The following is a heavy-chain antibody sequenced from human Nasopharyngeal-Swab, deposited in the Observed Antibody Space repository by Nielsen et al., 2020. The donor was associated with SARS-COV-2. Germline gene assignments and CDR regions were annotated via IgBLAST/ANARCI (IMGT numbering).Heavy chain of an antibody. Sequence: WIRQPPGKGLEWVSYISGGSRAIYYADSVKGRFTISRDNGKNSLYLQMSSLRDEDTAVYYCARDSRVAHSMDVWGQGTTVTVSS. J-gene: IGHJ6*02. V-gene: IGHV3-48*02. D-gene: IGHD2-15*01. CDR2: ISGGSRAI. CDR3: ARDSRVAHSMDV.